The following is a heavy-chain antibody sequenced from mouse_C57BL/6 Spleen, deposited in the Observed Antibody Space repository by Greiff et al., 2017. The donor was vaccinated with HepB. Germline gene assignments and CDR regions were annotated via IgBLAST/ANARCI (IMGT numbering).Heavy chain of an antibody. D-gene: IGHD3-2*02. Sequence: QVQLQQPGPELVKPGASVKISCKASGYAFTSSWMNWVKQRPGKGLEWIGRIYPGDGDTNYNGKFKGKATLTADKSSSTAYMQLSSLTSEDSAVSFCAGHSSGFDYWGQGTTLTVSS. J-gene: IGHJ2*01. V-gene: IGHV1-82*01. CDR3: AGHSSGFDY. CDR1: GYAFTSSW. CDR2: IYPGDGDT.